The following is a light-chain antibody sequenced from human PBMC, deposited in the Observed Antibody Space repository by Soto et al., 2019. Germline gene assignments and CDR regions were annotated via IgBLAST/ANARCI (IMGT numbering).Light chain of an antibody. Sequence: EIVLTQSPATLSLSPGERATLSCRASQSVSSYLAWYQQKPGQAPSLLIYDASNRATGIPARFSGSGSGTDFTLPISSLEPEDFAVYYCQQRSNWPQFTFGGGTKVGIK. CDR1: QSVSSY. V-gene: IGKV3-11*01. CDR2: DAS. J-gene: IGKJ4*01. CDR3: QQRSNWPQFT.